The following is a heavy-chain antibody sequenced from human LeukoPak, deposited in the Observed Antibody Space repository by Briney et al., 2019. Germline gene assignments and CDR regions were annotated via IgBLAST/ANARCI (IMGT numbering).Heavy chain of an antibody. CDR3: ARRAGAAAGKASDY. CDR2: IYPADSDT. Sequence: GESLKISCKGSGYSFTSYRIAWVRQMPGKGLESMGIIYPADSDTRYSPSFQGQVTISADTSVRTAYLQWSSLKASDTAMYYCARRAGAAAGKASDYWGQGTLVTVSS. J-gene: IGHJ4*02. CDR1: GYSFTSYR. D-gene: IGHD6-13*01. V-gene: IGHV5-51*01.